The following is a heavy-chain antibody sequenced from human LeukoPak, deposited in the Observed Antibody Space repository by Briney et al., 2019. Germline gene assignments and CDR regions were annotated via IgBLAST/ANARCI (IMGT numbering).Heavy chain of an antibody. V-gene: IGHV4-39*01. Sequence: SETLSLTCTVSGGSITSSSDYWGWIRQPPGRGLEWIASVYLSATTYYNPSLKSRGTISVDSSRNQLSLKLSSVTATDTAVYYCARHDPGTGSHFFDFWGQGTLVTVSS. D-gene: IGHD1-26*01. CDR1: GGSITSSSDY. CDR3: ARHDPGTGSHFFDF. J-gene: IGHJ4*02. CDR2: VYLSATT.